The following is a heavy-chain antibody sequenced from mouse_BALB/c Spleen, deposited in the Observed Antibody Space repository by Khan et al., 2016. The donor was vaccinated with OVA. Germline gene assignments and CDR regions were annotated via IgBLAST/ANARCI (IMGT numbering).Heavy chain of an antibody. CDR1: GYSITSGYN. Sequence: EVKLLESGPDLVKPSQSLSLTCTVTGYSITSGYNWHWIRQFPGNKLDWMGYVHYSGSTSYKPSLKSRISITRDKSKNQFFLQLNSVTTEDTATYYYAGGFPAYWGQGTMVTVSA. V-gene: IGHV3-1*02. J-gene: IGHJ3*01. CDR2: VHYSGST. CDR3: AGGFPAY.